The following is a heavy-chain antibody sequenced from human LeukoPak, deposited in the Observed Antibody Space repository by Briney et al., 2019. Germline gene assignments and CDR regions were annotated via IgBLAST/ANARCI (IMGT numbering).Heavy chain of an antibody. D-gene: IGHD3-10*01. V-gene: IGHV1-2*02. CDR1: GYTFTGYY. CDR3: ARDRWFGPRGAFDI. CDR2: INPNSGGT. J-gene: IGHJ3*02. Sequence: ASVKVSCKASGYTFTGYYMHWVGQAPGQGXEWVGWINPNSGGTNYAQKFQGRVTMTRDTSISTAYMELSRLRSDDTAVYYCARDRWFGPRGAFDIWGQGTMVTVSS.